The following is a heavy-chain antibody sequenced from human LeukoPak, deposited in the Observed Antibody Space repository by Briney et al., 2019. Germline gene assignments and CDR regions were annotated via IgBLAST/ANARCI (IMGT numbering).Heavy chain of an antibody. CDR2: IYHSGST. J-gene: IGHJ4*02. Sequence: EASETLSLTCTVSGYSISSGYYWGWIRQPPGKGLEWIGSIYHSGSTYYNPSLKSRVTISVDTSKNQFSLKLSSVTAADTAVYYCARALSGELLGYFDYWGQGALVTVSS. D-gene: IGHD1-26*01. CDR3: ARALSGELLGYFDY. V-gene: IGHV4-38-2*02. CDR1: GYSISSGYY.